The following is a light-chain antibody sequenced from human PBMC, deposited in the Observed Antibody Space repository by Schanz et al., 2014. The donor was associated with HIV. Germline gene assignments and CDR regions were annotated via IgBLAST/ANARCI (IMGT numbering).Light chain of an antibody. J-gene: IGKJ1*01. CDR1: QSVGSY. Sequence: EIVLTQSPATLSLSPGERATLSCRASQSVGSYLPWYQQKPGQAPRLLIYEASTRAAGTPDRFSGSGSGSAFTLIISRLEPADIAVYYCQQYGGSPTFGQGTKVEIK. CDR2: EAS. V-gene: IGKV3-20*01. CDR3: QQYGGSPT.